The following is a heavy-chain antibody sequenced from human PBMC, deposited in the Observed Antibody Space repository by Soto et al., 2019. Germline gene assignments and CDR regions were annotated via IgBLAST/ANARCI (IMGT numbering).Heavy chain of an antibody. Sequence: LRLSCAASGFTFSTYSMNWVRQAPGKGLEWVSFISANSNYMYYVDSVNGRFTISRDNGKNSLYLQMNSLRAEDTAVYYCAREGAGGKKFDSWGQGTLVTVSS. V-gene: IGHV3-21*01. CDR3: AREGAGGKKFDS. D-gene: IGHD1-26*01. J-gene: IGHJ4*02. CDR1: GFTFSTYS. CDR2: ISANSNYM.